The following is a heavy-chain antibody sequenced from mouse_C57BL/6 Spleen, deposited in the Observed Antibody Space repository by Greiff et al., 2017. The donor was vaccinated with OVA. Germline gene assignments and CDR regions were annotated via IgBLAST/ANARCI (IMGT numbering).Heavy chain of an antibody. Sequence: GESGGGLVQPKGSLKLSCAASGFSFNTYAMNWVRQAPGKGLEWVARIRSKSNNYATYYADSVKDRFTISRDDSESMLYLQMNNLKTEDTAMYYCVRHDYDYAMDYWGQGTSVTVSS. CDR3: VRHDYDYAMDY. CDR2: IRSKSNNYAT. V-gene: IGHV10-1*01. CDR1: GFSFNTYA. J-gene: IGHJ4*01. D-gene: IGHD2-13*01.